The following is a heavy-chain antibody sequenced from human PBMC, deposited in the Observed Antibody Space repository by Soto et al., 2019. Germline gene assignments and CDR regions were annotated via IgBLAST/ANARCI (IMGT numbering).Heavy chain of an antibody. CDR3: ARHNKGVIGYYYYGMDV. CDR1: GYSFTIYW. Sequence: PGESLKISCNGSGYSFTIYWIGWVRQMPGKGLEWMGIIYPGDSDTRYSPSFQGQVTISADKSISTAYLQWSSLKASDTAMYYCARHNKGVIGYYYYGMDVWGQGTTVTVSS. V-gene: IGHV5-51*01. D-gene: IGHD3-10*01. CDR2: IYPGDSDT. J-gene: IGHJ6*02.